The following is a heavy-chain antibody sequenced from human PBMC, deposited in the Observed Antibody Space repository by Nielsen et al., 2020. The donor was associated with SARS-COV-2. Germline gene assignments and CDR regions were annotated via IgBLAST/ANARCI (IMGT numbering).Heavy chain of an antibody. Sequence: SLKIPCAASGFTFDDYAMHWVRQAPGKGLEWVSGISWNSGSIGYADSVKGRFTISRDNAKNSLYLQMNSLRAEDTALYYCAKTDAFDIWGQGTMVTVSS. CDR1: GFTFDDYA. J-gene: IGHJ3*02. CDR3: AKTDAFDI. V-gene: IGHV3-9*01. CDR2: ISWNSGSI.